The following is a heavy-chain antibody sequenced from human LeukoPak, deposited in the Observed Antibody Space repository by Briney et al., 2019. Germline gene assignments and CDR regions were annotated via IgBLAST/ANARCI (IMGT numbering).Heavy chain of an antibody. CDR3: ASYIAQPFYSVGAFDI. CDR2: IYTSGST. V-gene: IGHV4-4*09. D-gene: IGHD4-11*01. J-gene: IGHJ3*02. CDR1: GGSISSYY. Sequence: KPSETLSLTCTVSGGSISSYYWSWIRQPPGKGLEWIGYIYTSGSTNYNPSLKSRVTISVDTSKNQFSLKLSSVTAADTAVYYCASYIAQPFYSVGAFDIWGQGTMVTVSS.